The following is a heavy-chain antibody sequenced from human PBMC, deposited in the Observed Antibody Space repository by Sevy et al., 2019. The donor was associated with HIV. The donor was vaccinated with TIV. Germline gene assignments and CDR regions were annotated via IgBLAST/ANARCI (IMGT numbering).Heavy chain of an antibody. CDR3: ARDRTVAVAGTSDYYYYYMDV. Sequence: GGSLRLSCAASGFTFSSYSMNWVRQAPGKGLEWVSSISSSSSYIYYADSVKGRFTISRDNAKNSLYLQMNSLRAEDTAVYYCARDRTVAVAGTSDYYYYYMDVWGKRTTVTVSS. CDR1: GFTFSSYS. D-gene: IGHD6-19*01. V-gene: IGHV3-21*01. CDR2: ISSSSSYI. J-gene: IGHJ6*03.